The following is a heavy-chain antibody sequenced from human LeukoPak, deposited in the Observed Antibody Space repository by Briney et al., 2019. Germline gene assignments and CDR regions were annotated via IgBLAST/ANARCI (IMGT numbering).Heavy chain of an antibody. CDR1: AFTFSTYA. CDR2: IHYDGSNK. Sequence: GGSLTLSCAASAFTFSTYAMHWVRQAPGKGLEWVAFIHYDGSNKYYADSVKGRFTISRDSSKNTLYLQMNSLRAEDTAVYYCARERSGGWYDYWGRGTLVTVSS. CDR3: ARERSGGWYDY. J-gene: IGHJ4*02. D-gene: IGHD6-19*01. V-gene: IGHV3-30*02.